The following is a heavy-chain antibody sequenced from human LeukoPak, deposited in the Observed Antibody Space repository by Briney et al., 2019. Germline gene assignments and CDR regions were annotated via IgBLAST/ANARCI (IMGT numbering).Heavy chain of an antibody. CDR3: VKDSPPRYSGSPPAY. Sequence: PGGSLRLSCAASGFTFSSYWMSWVRQAPGKGLRWWPNINKDGGEKYYVDSVKGRFTISRDNAKNSLYLQMNSLGADDTAVYYCVKDSPPRYSGSPPAYWGQGTLVTVSS. V-gene: IGHV3-7*03. D-gene: IGHD1-26*01. J-gene: IGHJ4*02. CDR1: GFTFSSYW. CDR2: INKDGGEK.